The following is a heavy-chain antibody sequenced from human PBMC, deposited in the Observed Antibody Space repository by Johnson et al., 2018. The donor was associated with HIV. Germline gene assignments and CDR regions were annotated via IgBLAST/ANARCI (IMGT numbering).Heavy chain of an antibody. CDR2: IYSDGGT. CDR1: GFTFSSYA. D-gene: IGHD3-22*01. CDR3: ARSITMIVFTFDI. V-gene: IGHV3-66*01. J-gene: IGHJ3*02. Sequence: VQLVESGGGVVQPGRSLRLSCAASGFTFSSYAMHWVRQAPGKGLEWVSTIYSDGGTYHADSVRGRFTISRDSSKNTVYLQMNSLRVEDTAVYYCARSITMIVFTFDIWGQGTMVTVSS.